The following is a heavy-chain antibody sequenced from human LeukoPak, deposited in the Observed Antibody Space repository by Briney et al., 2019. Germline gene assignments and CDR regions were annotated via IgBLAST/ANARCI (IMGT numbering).Heavy chain of an antibody. CDR2: IYTSGST. J-gene: IGHJ4*02. CDR3: VRRRYNYGFDS. D-gene: IGHD5-18*01. CDR1: GGSISSYY. Sequence: KPSETLSLTCTVSGGSISSYYWSWIRQPAGKGLEWIGRIYTSGSTNYNPSLKSRVTMSVDKSKNQFSLKLSSVTAADTAVFYCVRRRYNYGFDSWGQGSLVTVSS. V-gene: IGHV4-4*07.